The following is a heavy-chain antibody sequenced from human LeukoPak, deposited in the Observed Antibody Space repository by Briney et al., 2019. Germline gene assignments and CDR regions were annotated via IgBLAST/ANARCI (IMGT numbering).Heavy chain of an antibody. J-gene: IGHJ4*02. D-gene: IGHD4-17*01. CDR2: MYYTGSS. Sequence: PSETLSLTCTVSGGSISSGYYYWSWIRQPPGKGLEWIAYMYYTGSSYYNPSLKSRVTISLDTSKNQFSLKLSSVTAADTAVYYCARETTVTTGYYFDYWGQGILVTVSS. V-gene: IGHV4-30-4*01. CDR1: GGSISSGYYY. CDR3: ARETTVTTGYYFDY.